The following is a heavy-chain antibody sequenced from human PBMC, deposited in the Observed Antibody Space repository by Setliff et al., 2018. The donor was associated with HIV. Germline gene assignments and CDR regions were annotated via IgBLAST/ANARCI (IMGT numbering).Heavy chain of an antibody. Sequence: ASVKVSCKASGYTFTSYGISWVRQAPGQGPEWMGWISAYNGNTNYAQKLQGRVTMTTDTSTSTAYMELRSLRSDDTAVYYCASSWSRVPYYGMDVWGQGTTVTVSS. CDR2: ISAYNGNT. J-gene: IGHJ6*02. CDR3: ASSWSRVPYYGMDV. V-gene: IGHV1-18*01. CDR1: GYTFTSYG. D-gene: IGHD6-13*01.